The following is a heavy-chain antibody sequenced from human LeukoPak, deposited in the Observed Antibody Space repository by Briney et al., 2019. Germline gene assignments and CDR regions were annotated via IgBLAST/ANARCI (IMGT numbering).Heavy chain of an antibody. CDR3: AKVMPPGRIRFYSYYMDV. Sequence: PGGSLRLSCVASGFTFSSYAMSWVRQAPGKGLEWVSAISGSGGSTYYADPVKGRFTISRDNSKNTLYLQMNGLRVEDTAVYYCAKVMPPGRIRFYSYYMDVWGKGTTVTVS. CDR1: GFTFSSYA. D-gene: IGHD2-15*01. CDR2: ISGSGGST. J-gene: IGHJ6*03. V-gene: IGHV3-23*01.